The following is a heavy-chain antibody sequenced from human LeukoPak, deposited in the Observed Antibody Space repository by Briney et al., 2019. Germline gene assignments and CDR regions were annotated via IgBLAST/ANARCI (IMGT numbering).Heavy chain of an antibody. J-gene: IGHJ4*02. CDR1: GGSISGYY. D-gene: IGHD3-9*01. Sequence: PSETLSLTCTVSGGSISGYYWSWIRQPPGKGLEWIGYIDYSGSTNYNPSLKSRVTISVDTSKNQFSLKLSSVTAADTAVYYCARNDILTGPTYFDYWGQGTLVTVSS. V-gene: IGHV4-59*12. CDR2: IDYSGST. CDR3: ARNDILTGPTYFDY.